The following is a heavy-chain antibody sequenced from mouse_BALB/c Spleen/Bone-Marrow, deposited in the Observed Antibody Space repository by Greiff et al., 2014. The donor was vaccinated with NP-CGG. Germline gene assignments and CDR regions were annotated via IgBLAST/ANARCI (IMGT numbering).Heavy chain of an antibody. J-gene: IGHJ4*01. Sequence: QGQLKGAGGELGKPGGSGELFCKASGYTFTRYWVHWGEQRPGQGLEWIGEINPSNGRTNYNETFKSKATLTVDKSSSTAYMQLSSLTSEDSAVYYCAIGLLGDYWGQGTSVAVSS. CDR1: GYTFTRYW. CDR2: INPSNGRT. CDR3: AIGLLGDY. V-gene: IGHV1S81*02. D-gene: IGHD2-10*01.